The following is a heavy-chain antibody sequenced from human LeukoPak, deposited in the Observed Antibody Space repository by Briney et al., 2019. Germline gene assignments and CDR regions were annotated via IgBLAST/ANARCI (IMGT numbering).Heavy chain of an antibody. J-gene: IGHJ4*02. CDR3: ATQRSGIFDY. Sequence: GGSLRLSCATSGFTFSNYWMAWVRQALGKGLEWVANIKQDGSEKYYVDSVKGRFTLSRDNAKNSLFLQMNSLRVEDTAVYYCATQRSGIFDYWGQGTLVTVSS. V-gene: IGHV3-7*02. CDR2: IKQDGSEK. D-gene: IGHD1-14*01. CDR1: GFTFSNYW.